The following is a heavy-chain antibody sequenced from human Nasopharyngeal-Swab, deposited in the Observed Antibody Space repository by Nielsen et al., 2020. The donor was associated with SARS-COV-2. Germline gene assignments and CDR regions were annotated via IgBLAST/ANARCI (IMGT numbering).Heavy chain of an antibody. Sequence: GESLKISCAASGFIFSSYTMNWVRQAPGKGLEWVPSISSAGSYIYYADSVKGRFTISRDNALYLEMKSLRVEDTGVYYCAREDGLDVWGQGTTVTVSS. J-gene: IGHJ6*02. V-gene: IGHV3-21*01. CDR2: ISSAGSYI. CDR3: AREDGLDV. CDR1: GFIFSSYT.